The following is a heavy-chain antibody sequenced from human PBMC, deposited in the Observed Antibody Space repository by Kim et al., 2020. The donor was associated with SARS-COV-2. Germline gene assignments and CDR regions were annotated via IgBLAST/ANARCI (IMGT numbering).Heavy chain of an antibody. CDR2: INAGNGNT. D-gene: IGHD5-18*01. V-gene: IGHV1-3*01. CDR3: ARDAYSYGYLTYWFDP. J-gene: IGHJ5*02. Sequence: ASVKVSCKASGYTFTSYAMHWVRQAPGQRLEWMGWINAGNGNTKYSQKFQGRVTITRDTSASTAYMELSSLRSEDTAVYYCARDAYSYGYLTYWFDPWGQGTLVTVSS. CDR1: GYTFTSYA.